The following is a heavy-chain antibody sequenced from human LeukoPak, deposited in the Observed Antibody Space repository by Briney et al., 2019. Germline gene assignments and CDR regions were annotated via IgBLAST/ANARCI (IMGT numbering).Heavy chain of an antibody. CDR1: GGSISSYY. J-gene: IGHJ4*02. V-gene: IGHV4-59*01. Sequence: SETLSLTCTVSGGSISSYYWSWIRQPPGKGLEWIGYIYYSGSTNYNPSLKSRVTISVDTSKNQFSLKLSSVTAADTAVYYCARVSGGDCVIGYWGQGTLVTVSS. D-gene: IGHD2-21*01. CDR3: ARVSGGDCVIGY. CDR2: IYYSGST.